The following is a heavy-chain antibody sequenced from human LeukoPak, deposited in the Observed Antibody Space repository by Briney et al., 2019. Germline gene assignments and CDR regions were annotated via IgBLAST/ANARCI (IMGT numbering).Heavy chain of an antibody. D-gene: IGHD3-22*01. J-gene: IGHJ4*02. Sequence: SETLSLTCPVSGGSISSGGYYWSWLRQHPGKGLEWISYIYYSGSNYYNPSLKSRVTTSVDTSKNQFSLKLSSVTAADTAVYYCARGNDSSGYSSFDYWGQGTLVTVSS. CDR1: GGSISSGGYY. CDR2: IYYSGSN. V-gene: IGHV4-31*03. CDR3: ARGNDSSGYSSFDY.